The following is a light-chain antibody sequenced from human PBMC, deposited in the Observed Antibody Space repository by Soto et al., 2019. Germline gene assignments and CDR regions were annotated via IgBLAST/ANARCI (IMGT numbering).Light chain of an antibody. CDR1: QTISSW. CDR3: QHYNSFWGE. Sequence: DIQMTQSPSTLSGSVGDRVTITCRASQTISSWLAWYQQKPGKAPKLLIYKASTLKSGVPSRFSGRGSGTKCTHTFSSLLPHDLATQYCQHYNSFWGEVGKGTKGE. J-gene: IGKJ1*01. V-gene: IGKV1-5*03. CDR2: KAS.